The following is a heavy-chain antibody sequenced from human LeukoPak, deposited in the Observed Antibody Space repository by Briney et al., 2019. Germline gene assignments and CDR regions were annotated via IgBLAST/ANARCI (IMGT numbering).Heavy chain of an antibody. D-gene: IGHD3-22*01. CDR3: AKSYDRSGYYVYFDF. CDR2: ISYSGGT. CDR1: GGSISSYY. Sequence: PSETLFLTCSVSGGSISSYYWSWIRQPPGKGLEWMGYISYSGGTNYNPSLKSRVTISIDTSKNQFSLKLNSVTAADTAVYYCAKSYDRSGYYVYFDFWGRGTLVTVSS. J-gene: IGHJ2*01. V-gene: IGHV4-59*01.